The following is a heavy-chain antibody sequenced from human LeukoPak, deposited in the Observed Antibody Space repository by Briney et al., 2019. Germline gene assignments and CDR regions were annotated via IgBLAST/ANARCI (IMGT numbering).Heavy chain of an antibody. CDR3: AKANWVSNADAVW. J-gene: IGHJ4*02. V-gene: IGHV3-23*01. Sequence: GGSLRLSCVASGFTFSNYAMSWVRQAPGKGLEWVSGITGSGGSTYYADSVKGRFTLSRDDSRNTVYLQLNNLRVEDTAIYYCAKANWVSNADAVWWGQGTQVTVSS. D-gene: IGHD1-1*01. CDR2: ITGSGGST. CDR1: GFTFSNYA.